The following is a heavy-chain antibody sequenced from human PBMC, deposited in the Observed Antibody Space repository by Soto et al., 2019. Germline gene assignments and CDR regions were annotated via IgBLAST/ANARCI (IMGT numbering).Heavy chain of an antibody. Sequence: GWSLRLSCSASGFIFSSYAMHWVRQAPGKGLEYVSAISHNAGSTYYADSVKGRFTISRDNSKKTLYLQMSSLRAEDTAVYYCAKGTTIVGGNYDYSGQGTRVTVPQ. CDR2: ISHNAGST. D-gene: IGHD3-22*01. CDR3: AKGTTIVGGNYDY. V-gene: IGHV3-64D*06. CDR1: GFIFSSYA. J-gene: IGHJ4*02.